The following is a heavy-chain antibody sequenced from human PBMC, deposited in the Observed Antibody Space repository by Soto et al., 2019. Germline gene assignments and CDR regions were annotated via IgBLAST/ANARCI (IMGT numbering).Heavy chain of an antibody. J-gene: IGHJ4*02. CDR1: GFTFNIYG. V-gene: IGHV3-30*18. CDR2: ISYDGSNQ. Sequence: GGSLRLSCAASGFTFNIYGMHWVRQAPDKGLEWVALISYDGSNQYYADSVKGRFTISRDNSKNTLFLQMNSLRADDTAVYYCAKDQASGQGSFDSWGQGTLVIVSS. CDR3: AKDQASGQGSFDS.